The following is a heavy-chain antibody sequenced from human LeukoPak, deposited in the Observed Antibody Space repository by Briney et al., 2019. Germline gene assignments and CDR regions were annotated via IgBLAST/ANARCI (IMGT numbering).Heavy chain of an antibody. CDR2: VSPIFDIA. CDR3: AREFKQSNWNDGHWFDP. J-gene: IGHJ5*02. Sequence: SVKVSCKASVGTFSTYGISWVRQAPGQGLEWMGRVSPIFDIANYAQKFQGRVSITADKSTNTAYMELSSLRSEDTAIYYCAREFKQSNWNDGHWFDPWGQGTLVTVSS. D-gene: IGHD1-20*01. V-gene: IGHV1-69*04. CDR1: VGTFSTYG.